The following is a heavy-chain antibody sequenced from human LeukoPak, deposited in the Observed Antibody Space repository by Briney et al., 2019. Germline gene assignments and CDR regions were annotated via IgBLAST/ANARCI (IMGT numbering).Heavy chain of an antibody. CDR1: GGTFSSYA. CDR2: IIPILGIA. Sequence: SVKVSCKASGGTFSSYAISWVRQAPGQGLEWMGRIIPILGIANYAQKFQGRVAITADKSTSTAYMELSSLRSEDTAVYYCARVTYDYGDSDSDYWGQGTLVTVSS. J-gene: IGHJ4*02. CDR3: ARVTYDYGDSDSDY. V-gene: IGHV1-69*04. D-gene: IGHD4-17*01.